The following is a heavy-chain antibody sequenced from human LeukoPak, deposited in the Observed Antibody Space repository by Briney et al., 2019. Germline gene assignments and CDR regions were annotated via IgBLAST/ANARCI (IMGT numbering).Heavy chain of an antibody. V-gene: IGHV3-23*01. D-gene: IGHD4-17*01. CDR1: GFTFSSYA. CDR2: ISGSGGNT. Sequence: PGGSLRLSCAASGFTFSSYAMSWVRQAPGKGLEWVSAISGSGGNTYYADSVKGRFTISRDNSKNTLYLQMNSLRAEDTAVYYCAKPSFDYGDYFDYWGQGTLVTVSS. J-gene: IGHJ4*02. CDR3: AKPSFDYGDYFDY.